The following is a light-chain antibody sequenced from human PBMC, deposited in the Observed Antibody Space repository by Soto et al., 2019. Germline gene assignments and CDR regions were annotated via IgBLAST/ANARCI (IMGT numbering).Light chain of an antibody. CDR3: MQALQTPNT. V-gene: IGKV2-28*01. CDR1: QSLPHSNGYNY. J-gene: IGKJ2*01. Sequence: DIVMTQSPLSLPVTPGEPASISCRSSQSLPHSNGYNYLDWYLQKPGQSPQLLIYLGSNRASGVPDRFSGSGSGTDFTLKISRVEAEDVGVYYCMQALQTPNTFGQGTKLEIK. CDR2: LGS.